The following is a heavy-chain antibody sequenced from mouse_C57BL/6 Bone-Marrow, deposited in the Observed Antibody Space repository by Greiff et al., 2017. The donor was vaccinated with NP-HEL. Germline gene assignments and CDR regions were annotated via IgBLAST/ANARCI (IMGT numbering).Heavy chain of an antibody. CDR3: ARASPITLNFDD. CDR2: IYPGDGDT. Sequence: VQLQQSGAELVKPGASVKISCKASGYAFSSYWMNWVKQRPGKGLEWIGQIYPGDGDTNYNGKFKGKATLTADKSSSTAYMQLSSLTSEDSAVYFCARASPITLNFDDWGQGTTLTVSA. CDR1: GYAFSSYW. V-gene: IGHV1-80*01. J-gene: IGHJ2*01. D-gene: IGHD1-1*01.